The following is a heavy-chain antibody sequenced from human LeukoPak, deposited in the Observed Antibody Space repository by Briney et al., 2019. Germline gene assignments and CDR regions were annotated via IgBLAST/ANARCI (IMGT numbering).Heavy chain of an antibody. V-gene: IGHV1-8*01. D-gene: IGHD6-13*01. CDR3: ARAPPRLSSSWYIRDYYYYGMDV. CDR2: MNPNSGNT. CDR1: GYTFTSYD. J-gene: IGHJ6*02. Sequence: ASVKVSCKASGYTFTSYDINWVRQATGQGLEWMGWMNPNSGNTGYAQKFQGRVTMTRDTAISTAYMELSSLSSEDTAVYYCARAPPRLSSSWYIRDYYYYGMDVWGQGTTVTVSS.